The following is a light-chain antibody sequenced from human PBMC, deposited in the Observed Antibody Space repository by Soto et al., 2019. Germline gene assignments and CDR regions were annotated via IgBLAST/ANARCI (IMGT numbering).Light chain of an antibody. Sequence: QSALTQPASVSGSPGQSITISCAGTSADIGAFNYVSWYQHHPGKAPKLLIYDVSDRPSGVSTRFSASKSANTASLTISVLQADDEADYYCSSYSTSSALVFGGGTKLTVL. J-gene: IGLJ2*01. V-gene: IGLV2-14*03. CDR1: SADIGAFNY. CDR3: SSYSTSSALV. CDR2: DVS.